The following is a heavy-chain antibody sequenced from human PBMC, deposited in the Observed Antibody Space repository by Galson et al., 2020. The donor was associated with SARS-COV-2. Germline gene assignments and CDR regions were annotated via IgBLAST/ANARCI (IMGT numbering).Heavy chain of an antibody. CDR2: ISGYNGNT. D-gene: IGHD2-15*01. CDR3: ARRVVVLVTATPLQYYYYMDV. CDR1: GYTFTNYG. J-gene: IGHJ6*03. Sequence: ASVKVSCKASGYTFTNYGISWVRQAPGQGLEGMGWISGYNGNTDYAQKFQGRVTMITDTSTSTAYMELRSLRSDDTALYYCARRVVVLVTATPLQYYYYMDVWGEGTTVTVS. V-gene: IGHV1-18*01.